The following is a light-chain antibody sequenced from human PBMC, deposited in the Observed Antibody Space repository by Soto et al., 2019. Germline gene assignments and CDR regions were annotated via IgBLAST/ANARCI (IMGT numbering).Light chain of an antibody. CDR2: EVS. V-gene: IGLV2-14*01. CDR3: SSYTSSTTAYV. Sequence: QSALTQPASVSGSPGQSITISCTGTSSDVGAFNYVSWYQQRPGKAPKLMIYEVSDRPSGVSNRFSGSKSGNTASLTISGLQAEDEADYYCSSYTSSTTAYVFGTGTKVTVL. J-gene: IGLJ1*01. CDR1: SSDVGAFNY.